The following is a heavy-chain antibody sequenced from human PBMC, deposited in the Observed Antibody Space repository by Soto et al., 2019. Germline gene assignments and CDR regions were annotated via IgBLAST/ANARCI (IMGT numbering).Heavy chain of an antibody. Sequence: SVKVSCKASGGTFSSYAISWVRQAPGQGLEWMGGIIPIFGTANYAQKFQGRVTITADKSTSTAYMELSGLRSEDTAVYYCARDRWDLRLGLQYYYYGMDVWGQGTTVTVSS. CDR1: GGTFSSYA. V-gene: IGHV1-69*06. CDR3: ARDRWDLRLGLQYYYYGMDV. J-gene: IGHJ6*02. CDR2: IIPIFGTA. D-gene: IGHD4-4*01.